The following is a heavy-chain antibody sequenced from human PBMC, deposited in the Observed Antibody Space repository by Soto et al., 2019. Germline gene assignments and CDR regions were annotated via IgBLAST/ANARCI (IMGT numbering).Heavy chain of an antibody. CDR1: GYSFTSYW. J-gene: IGHJ6*02. CDR2: IDPSDSYT. V-gene: IGHV5-10-1*01. D-gene: IGHD3-10*01. CDR3: ARFFYYYGSGNKDYYYYGMDV. Sequence: PGESLKISCKGSGYSFTSYWISWVRQMPGKGLEWMGRIDPSDSYTNYSPSFQGHVTISADKSISTAYLQWSSLKASDTAMYYWARFFYYYGSGNKDYYYYGMDVWGQGTTVTVSS.